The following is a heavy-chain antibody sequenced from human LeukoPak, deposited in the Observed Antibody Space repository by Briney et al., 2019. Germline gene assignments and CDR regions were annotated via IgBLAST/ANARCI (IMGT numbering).Heavy chain of an antibody. CDR2: IYYSGST. D-gene: IGHD6-13*01. V-gene: IGHV4-39*01. Sequence: SETLSLTCTVSGGSISSSSYYWGWIRQPPGKGLEWIGSIYYSGSTYYNSSLKSRVTISVDTSKNQCSLKLSSVTAADTAVYYCARHKDTGYSSSWYSAFDPWGQGTLVTVSS. CDR3: ARHKDTGYSSSWYSAFDP. CDR1: GGSISSSSYY. J-gene: IGHJ5*02.